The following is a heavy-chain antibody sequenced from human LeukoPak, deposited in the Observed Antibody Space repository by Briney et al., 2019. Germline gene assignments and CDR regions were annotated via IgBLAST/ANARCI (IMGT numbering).Heavy chain of an antibody. CDR1: GYTFTSYD. V-gene: IGHV1-18*01. J-gene: IGHJ6*03. D-gene: IGHD3-22*01. CDR3: ARLKGYDSSGYFGIYYYYYMDV. Sequence: ASVKVSCKASGYTFTSYDISWVRQAPGQGLEWMGWISAYNGNTNYAQKLQGRVTMTTDTSTSTAYMELRSLRSDDTAVYYCARLKGYDSSGYFGIYYYYYMDVWGKGTTVTVSS. CDR2: ISAYNGNT.